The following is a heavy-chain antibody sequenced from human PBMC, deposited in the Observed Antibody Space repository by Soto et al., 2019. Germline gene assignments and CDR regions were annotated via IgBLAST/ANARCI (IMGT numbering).Heavy chain of an antibody. J-gene: IGHJ4*02. Sequence: ASVKVSCKASGYTFSGHYMHWIRQAPGQGPEWLGWINANSGDTDRAPKFQDRLTMTRDTSISTAYMELSRLRSDDTAVYYCARGGALDGTSPPFNHWGQGTLVTISS. CDR3: ARGGALDGTSPPFNH. V-gene: IGHV1-2*02. CDR2: INANSGDT. CDR1: GYTFSGHY. D-gene: IGHD6-19*01.